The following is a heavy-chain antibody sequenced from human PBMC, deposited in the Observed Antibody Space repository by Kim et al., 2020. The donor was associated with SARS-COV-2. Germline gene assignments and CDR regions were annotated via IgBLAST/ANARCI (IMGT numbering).Heavy chain of an antibody. CDR2: INPSGGST. CDR1: GYTFTSYY. CDR3: ARDVGRLRRLSVENWFDP. J-gene: IGHJ5*02. V-gene: IGHV1-46*01. Sequence: ASVKVSCKASGYTFTSYYMHWVRQAPGQGLEWMGIINPSGGSTSYAQKFQGRVTMTRDTSTSTVYMELSSLRSEDTAVYYCARDVGRLRRLSVENWFDPWGQGTLVTVSS. D-gene: IGHD4-17*01.